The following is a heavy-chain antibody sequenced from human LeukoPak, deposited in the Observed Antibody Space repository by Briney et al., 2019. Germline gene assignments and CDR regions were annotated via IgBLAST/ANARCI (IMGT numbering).Heavy chain of an antibody. V-gene: IGHV1-8*01. D-gene: IGHD2-15*01. Sequence: GASVKVSCKASGYTFTSYDINWVRQATGQGLGWMGWMNPNSGNTGYVQKFQGRVTMTRNTSISTAYMELSSLRSEDTAVYYCARGIKRGWTIDYWGQGTLVTVSS. CDR3: ARGIKRGWTIDY. CDR2: MNPNSGNT. J-gene: IGHJ4*02. CDR1: GYTFTSYD.